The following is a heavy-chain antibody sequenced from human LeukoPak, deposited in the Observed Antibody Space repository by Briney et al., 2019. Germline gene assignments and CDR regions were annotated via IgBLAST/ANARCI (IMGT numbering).Heavy chain of an antibody. J-gene: IGHJ5*01. V-gene: IGHV1-18*01. D-gene: IGHD3-22*01. Sequence: VASVKVSCKATSHISWVRQAPGQGLEWMGWIGSYEGDTYYAQKFQGRVTVTTDTSTNTAYMELRSLRADDTAVYYCARDSWNFYDSSGYYRDFDSWGQGTLVTVSS. CDR3: ARDSWNFYDSSGYYRDFDS. CDR2: IGSYEGDT. CDR1: TSH.